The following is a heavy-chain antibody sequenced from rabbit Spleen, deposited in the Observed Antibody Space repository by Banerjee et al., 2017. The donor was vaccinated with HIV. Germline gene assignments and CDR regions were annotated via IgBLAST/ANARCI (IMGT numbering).Heavy chain of an antibody. CDR3: ARDRDGDTPYNSYYFDL. CDR1: GLSFSSGYY. J-gene: IGHJ4*01. CDR2: IAIGSVRT. V-gene: IGHV1S45*01. Sequence: QEQLEEYGGDLVKPGASLTLTCTASGLSFSSGYYMCWVRKAPGKGLEWIGCIAIGSVRTYYASWAKGRFTISKTSSTTVTLQMTSLTAADTATYFCARDRDGDTPYNSYYFDLWGPGTLVTVS. D-gene: IGHD2-1*01.